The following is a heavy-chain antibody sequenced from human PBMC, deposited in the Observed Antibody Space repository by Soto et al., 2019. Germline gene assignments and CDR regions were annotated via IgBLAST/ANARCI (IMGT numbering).Heavy chain of an antibody. Sequence: RLSCAASGFTFSDHYMTWIRQAPGKGPEWLSYISGGGDIISYADSVKGRFIISRDNAKRSLYLQMNSLTVEDTAVYYCSRDPRLADYWGQGTLVTVSS. V-gene: IGHV3-11*01. CDR2: ISGGGDII. CDR1: GFTFSDHY. D-gene: IGHD6-25*01. J-gene: IGHJ4*02. CDR3: SRDPRLADY.